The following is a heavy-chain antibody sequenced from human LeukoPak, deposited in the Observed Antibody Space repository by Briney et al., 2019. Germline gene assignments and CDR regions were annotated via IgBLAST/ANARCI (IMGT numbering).Heavy chain of an antibody. CDR3: ARGDKIRGIVSYHGMDV. D-gene: IGHD3-10*01. Sequence: GGSLRLSCAASGFTFSSYSMNWVRQAPGKGLEWVSYISSSSSTIYYADSVKGRFTISRDNAKNSLYLQMNSLRAEDTAVYYWARGDKIRGIVSYHGMDVWGQGTTVTVSS. J-gene: IGHJ6*02. CDR1: GFTFSSYS. V-gene: IGHV3-48*04. CDR2: ISSSSSTI.